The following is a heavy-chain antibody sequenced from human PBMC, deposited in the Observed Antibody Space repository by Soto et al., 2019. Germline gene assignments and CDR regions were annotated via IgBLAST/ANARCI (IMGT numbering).Heavy chain of an antibody. CDR1: GYTFTNYG. J-gene: IGHJ6*03. D-gene: IGHD4-17*01. V-gene: IGHV1-18*01. Sequence: QVQLVQSGAEVKQPGASVKVSCKASGYTFTNYGFTWVRQAPGQGLEWLGWISTYNGNTKYAQKVHGTITMPKDKSKSTANMELTSLRSEETGLYYCAMPTVTASYYYMDVRCKGSTVTVSS. CDR2: ISTYNGNT. CDR3: AMPTVTASYYYMDV.